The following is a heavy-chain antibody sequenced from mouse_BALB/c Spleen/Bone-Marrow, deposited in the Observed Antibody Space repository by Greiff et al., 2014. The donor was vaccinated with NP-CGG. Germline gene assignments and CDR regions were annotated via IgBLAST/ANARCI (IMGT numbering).Heavy chain of an antibody. J-gene: IGHJ2*01. V-gene: IGHV1-63*02. D-gene: IGHD4-1*01. CDR1: GCTFTNYW. Sequence: VQLQESGAELVRPGSSVKISCKASGCTFTNYWLGWVKQRPGHGLEWIGDIYPGGGYTNYNEKFKGKATLTADTSSSTAYMQLSSLTSEDSAVYFCARRGTGVDYWGQGTTLTVSS. CDR3: ARRGTGVDY. CDR2: IYPGGGYT.